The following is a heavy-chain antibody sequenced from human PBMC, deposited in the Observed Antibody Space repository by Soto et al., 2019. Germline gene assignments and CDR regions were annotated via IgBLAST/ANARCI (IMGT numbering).Heavy chain of an antibody. CDR2: IYPGDSDT. J-gene: IGHJ5*02. Sequence: EESLKISCTGVGYSFTIYWIGWVRQMPGKGLEWMGIIYPGDSDTRYSPSFQGQVTISADKSISTVYLQWSSLKASDTAMYYCARGYCTTNICDPWFDPWGQGTLVTVS. CDR1: GYSFTIYW. D-gene: IGHD2-8*01. CDR3: ARGYCTTNICDPWFDP. V-gene: IGHV5-51*01.